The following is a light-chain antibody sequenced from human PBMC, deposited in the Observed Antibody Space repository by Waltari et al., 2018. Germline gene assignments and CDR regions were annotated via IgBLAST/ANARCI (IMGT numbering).Light chain of an antibody. CDR3: QQHFTTPLFS. J-gene: IGKJ3*01. Sequence: DIVMTQSPDSLAVSLGERATINCKSSQTILFSSNNKNALAWYQQKSGQPPKLLIYWAFTRESGVPDRFSASGSGTEFTLTINNLEAEDLAVYYCQQHFTTPLFSFGPGTKVDIK. CDR1: QTILFSSNNKNA. CDR2: WAF. V-gene: IGKV4-1*01.